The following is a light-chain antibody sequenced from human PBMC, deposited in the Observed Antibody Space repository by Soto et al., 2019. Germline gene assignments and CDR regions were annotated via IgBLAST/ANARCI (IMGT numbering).Light chain of an antibody. CDR2: DVS. CDR1: SSDVGGYNY. J-gene: IGLJ1*01. Sequence: QSVLTQRAAVSGSTGQSITISCTGTSSDVGGYNYVSWYQQHPGKAPKLMIYDVSNRPSGVSNRLSGSKSGNTASLTISGLQAEDEADYYCSSYTSSSTLLYVFGTGTKVTVL. CDR3: SSYTSSSTLLYV. V-gene: IGLV2-14*01.